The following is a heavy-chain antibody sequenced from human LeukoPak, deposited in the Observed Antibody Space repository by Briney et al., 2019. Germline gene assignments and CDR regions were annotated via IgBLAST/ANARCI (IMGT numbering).Heavy chain of an antibody. CDR3: ARGLSHSSRDGYNFDY. CDR2: IWYDGRNK. J-gene: IGHJ4*02. D-gene: IGHD5-24*01. Sequence: GGSLRLSCAASGFTFSSYGMHWVRQAPGKGLEWVAVIWYDGRNKYYADSVKGRFTISRDNSKNTLYLQMNSLRAEDTAVYYCARGLSHSSRDGYNFDYWGQGTLVTVSS. V-gene: IGHV3-33*01. CDR1: GFTFSSYG.